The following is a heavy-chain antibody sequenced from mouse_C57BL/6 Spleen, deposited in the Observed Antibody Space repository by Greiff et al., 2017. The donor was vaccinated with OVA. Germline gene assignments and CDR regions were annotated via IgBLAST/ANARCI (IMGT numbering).Heavy chain of an antibody. CDR3: ARSDYYGSSEYFDY. D-gene: IGHD1-1*01. CDR2: IYPGDGDT. Sequence: LQESGAELVKPGASVKISCKASGYAFSSYWMNWVKQRPGKGLEWIGQIYPGDGDTNYNGKFKGKATLTADKSSSTAYMQLSSLTSEDSAVYFCARSDYYGSSEYFDYWGQGTTLTVSS. J-gene: IGHJ2*01. CDR1: GYAFSSYW. V-gene: IGHV1-80*01.